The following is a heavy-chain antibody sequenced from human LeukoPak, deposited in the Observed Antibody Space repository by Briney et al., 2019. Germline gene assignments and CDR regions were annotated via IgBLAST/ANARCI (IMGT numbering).Heavy chain of an antibody. Sequence: GGSLRLSCVASGFIFSSYPMHWVRQAPGKGLEYVSVVSGDGGTTYYTKSVKGRFTISRDNSKNTLYLQMGSLREEDMAVRYCAREEPAGSTDYWGQGTLVTVSS. D-gene: IGHD1-14*01. CDR2: VSGDGGTT. CDR1: GFIFSSYP. V-gene: IGHV3-64*01. J-gene: IGHJ4*02. CDR3: AREEPAGSTDY.